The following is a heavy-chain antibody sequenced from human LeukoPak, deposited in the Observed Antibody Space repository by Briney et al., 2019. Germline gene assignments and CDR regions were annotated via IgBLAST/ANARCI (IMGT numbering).Heavy chain of an antibody. J-gene: IGHJ4*02. V-gene: IGHV3-11*01. D-gene: IGHD3-22*01. CDR1: GFTFSDYY. CDR2: ISHSGSSM. CDR3: XRXGSYFDXSGYRXDF. Sequence: PGGSLRLSCAASGFTFSDYYMSWFRQAPGKGLQWVSYISHSGSSMTYSDSVKGRFTISRDNGKNSLYLEMNSLRDEDTAMYYXXRXGSYFDXSGYRXDFWGQGTLVXVSS.